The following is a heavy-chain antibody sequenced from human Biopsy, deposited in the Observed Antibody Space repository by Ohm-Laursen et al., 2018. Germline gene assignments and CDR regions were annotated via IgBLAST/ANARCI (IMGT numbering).Heavy chain of an antibody. V-gene: IGHV4-34*01. CDR1: GESFHRYY. D-gene: IGHD3-22*01. J-gene: IGHJ6*02. Sequence: SDTLSLTCAVYGESFHRYYWSWIRQTPGKGLEWIGEINHSGRTNYNPTLKSRVTIAVDTSKNQFSLRVRSVTAADTAVSYCVRGVDYYDPYHYYALDVWGQGTTVTVSS. CDR2: INHSGRT. CDR3: VRGVDYYDPYHYYALDV.